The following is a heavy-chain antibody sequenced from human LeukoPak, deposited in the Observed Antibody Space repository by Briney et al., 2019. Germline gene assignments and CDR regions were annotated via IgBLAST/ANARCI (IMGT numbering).Heavy chain of an antibody. Sequence: SETLSLTCTVSGDSISTSTFYWGWIRQSPGKGLEWIGSIYYSGSTYYNPSLKSRVTMFVDTSKNQFSLKLNSVTAADTAVYFCASRPVQLWSDHWGQGTLVTVSS. J-gene: IGHJ4*02. V-gene: IGHV4-39*01. CDR1: GDSISTSTFY. CDR3: ASRPVQLWSDH. CDR2: IYYSGST. D-gene: IGHD5-18*01.